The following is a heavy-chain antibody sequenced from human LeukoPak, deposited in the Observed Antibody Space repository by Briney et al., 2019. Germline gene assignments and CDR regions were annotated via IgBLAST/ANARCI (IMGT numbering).Heavy chain of an antibody. CDR3: ARVIGSSWYSFDY. CDR2: IRGSDSTI. V-gene: IGHV3-48*03. CDR1: GFTFSSYE. Sequence: GGSLRLSCAASGFTFSSYEMNWVRQAPGKGLEWVSYIRGSDSTIYYADSAKGRFTISRDNAKNSLYLQMNSLRAEDTAVYYCARVIGSSWYSFDYWGQGTLVTVSS. D-gene: IGHD6-13*01. J-gene: IGHJ4*02.